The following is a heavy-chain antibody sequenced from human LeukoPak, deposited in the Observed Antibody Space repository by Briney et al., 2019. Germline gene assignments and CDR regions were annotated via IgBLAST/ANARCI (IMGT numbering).Heavy chain of an antibody. CDR1: GFTFSSYR. J-gene: IGHJ4*02. D-gene: IGHD6-13*01. CDR2: ISSSSSYI. Sequence: GGSLRLSCAAPGFTFSSYRMTWVRQAPGKGLEWVSSISSSSSYIYYADSVKGRFTISRDNAKNSLYLQMNSLRAEDAAVYYCARDPTFYSSSWYDYWGQGTLVTVSS. V-gene: IGHV3-21*01. CDR3: ARDPTFYSSSWYDY.